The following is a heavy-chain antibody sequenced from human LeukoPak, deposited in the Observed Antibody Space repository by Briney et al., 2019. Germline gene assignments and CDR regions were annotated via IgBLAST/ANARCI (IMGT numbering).Heavy chain of an antibody. V-gene: IGHV3-74*01. CDR2: IDFHGSYT. CDR1: GFTLSNYW. CDR3: VRDAPRPGDAFDI. J-gene: IGHJ3*02. Sequence: GGSLRLSCAASGFTLSNYWMHWVRQAAGGGRVWVSPIDFHGSYTIYADSGNGRFTNSTNNATNTLYLKMSSLRADDIALYYCVRDAPRPGDAFDIWGQGTMVTVSS.